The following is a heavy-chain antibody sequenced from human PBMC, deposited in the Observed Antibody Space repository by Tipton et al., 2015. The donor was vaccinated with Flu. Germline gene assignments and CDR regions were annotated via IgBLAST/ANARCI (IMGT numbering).Heavy chain of an antibody. CDR1: GIPMRSGIQS. CDR2: TYTNGDT. V-gene: IGHV4-61*02. J-gene: IGHJ4*02. D-gene: IGHD3-22*01. Sequence: TLSLTCSVSGIPMRSGIQSWSWIRQSAGKGLEWIGLTYTNGDTTYNPSLKSRVTISIDTSKNQFSLKLTSVTAADTAVYYCARDLKWSSAYYNPFGYWGQGTLVTVSS. CDR3: ARDLKWSSAYYNPFGY.